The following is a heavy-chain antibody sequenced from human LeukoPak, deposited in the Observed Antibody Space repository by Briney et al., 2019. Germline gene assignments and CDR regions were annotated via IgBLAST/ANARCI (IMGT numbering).Heavy chain of an antibody. CDR1: GYTFTSYG. V-gene: IGHV1-18*01. D-gene: IGHD2-2*01. CDR2: ISAYNGNT. Sequence: ASVKVSCKASGYTFTSYGISWVRQAPGQGLEWMGWISAYNGNTNYAQKLQGRVTMTTDTSTSTAYMELRSLRSDDTAVYYCARVGDIVVVPAPFDYWGQGTLVTVSS. J-gene: IGHJ4*02. CDR3: ARVGDIVVVPAPFDY.